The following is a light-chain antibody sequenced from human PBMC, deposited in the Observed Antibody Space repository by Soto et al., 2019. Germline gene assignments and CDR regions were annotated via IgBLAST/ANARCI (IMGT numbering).Light chain of an antibody. CDR1: QGIGDT. V-gene: IGKV3-20*01. CDR3: QQYGTWT. J-gene: IGKJ1*01. Sequence: EVVLTQSPATLSVSPGEGVTLSCRASQGIGDTLAWYQHKPGQAPRLLIYGASSRATGIPDRFSGSGSGTDFTLTISRLEPEDFAVYYCQQYGTWTFGQGTKVDIK. CDR2: GAS.